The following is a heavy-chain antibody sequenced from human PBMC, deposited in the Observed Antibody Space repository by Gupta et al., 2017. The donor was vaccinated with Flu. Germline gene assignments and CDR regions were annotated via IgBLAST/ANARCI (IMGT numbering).Heavy chain of an antibody. CDR1: GFTFSSYN. CDR3: ARFVDTAADFDY. V-gene: IGHV3-21*01. D-gene: IGHD5-18*01. J-gene: IGHJ4*02. Sequence: EVQLVESGGGLVKPGGSLRLSCAASGFTFSSYNMNWVRQAPGKGLEWVSSISSSSSYIYYADSVKGRFTISRDNAKNSLYLQMSTLRAEDTAVYYCARFVDTAADFDYWGQGTLVTVSS. CDR2: ISSSSSYI.